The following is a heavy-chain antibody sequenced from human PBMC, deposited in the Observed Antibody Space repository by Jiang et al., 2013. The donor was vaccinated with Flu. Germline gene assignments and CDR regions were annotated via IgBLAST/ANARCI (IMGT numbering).Heavy chain of an antibody. CDR1: GFRFSDYE. J-gene: IGHJ6*02. CDR3: ARRLPYYGMDF. V-gene: IGHV3-48*03. Sequence: LVESGGDLVQPGGSLRLSCAASGFRFSDYELHWVRQAPGKGLEWVSYISVSGSPTQYADSVKGRFTTSRDNAKNSLYLQMNSLRAEDTALYYCARRLPYYGMDFRGQGTKVTVSS. CDR2: ISVSGSPT. D-gene: IGHD2-21*02.